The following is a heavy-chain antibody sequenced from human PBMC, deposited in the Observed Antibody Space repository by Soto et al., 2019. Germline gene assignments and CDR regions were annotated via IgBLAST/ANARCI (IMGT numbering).Heavy chain of an antibody. V-gene: IGHV3-23*01. CDR2: LTADSDDT. D-gene: IGHD1-1*01. J-gene: IGHJ4*02. CDR3: AKGLDRASLDF. CDR1: GFTFSTHT. Sequence: EVQLLESGGTLVQPGGPLRLSCVASGFTFSTHTMNWVRQAPGKGLEWVSSLTADSDDTSYADSIKARFTLSRDNSKNTLYRQMNSLRAEDTAIYYCAKGLDRASLDFWGQGALVTVSS.